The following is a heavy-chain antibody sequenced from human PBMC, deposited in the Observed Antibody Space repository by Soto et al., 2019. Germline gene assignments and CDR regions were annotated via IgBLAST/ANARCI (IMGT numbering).Heavy chain of an antibody. CDR2: INPNSGGT. CDR1: GYTFTGYY. J-gene: IGHJ4*02. V-gene: IGHV1-2*02. CDR3: ARDPITMIRGVIPPFDY. Sequence: ASVKVSCKASGYTFTGYYTHWVRQAPGQGLEWMGWINPNSGGTNYAQNFQGRVTMTRDTSISTAYMELSRLRSDDTAVYYCARDPITMIRGVIPPFDYWGQGTLVTVSS. D-gene: IGHD3-10*01.